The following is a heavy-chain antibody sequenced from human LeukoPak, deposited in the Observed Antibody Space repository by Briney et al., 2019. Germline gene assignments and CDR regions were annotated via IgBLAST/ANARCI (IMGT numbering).Heavy chain of an antibody. V-gene: IGHV1-18*01. CDR3: ARQLRWDQYYFDY. J-gene: IGHJ4*02. CDR2: ISAYNGDT. D-gene: IGHD4-23*01. Sequence: GASVKVSCKASGYTFTSYAMNWVRQAPGQGLEWMGWISAYNGDTKYALNLQGRVTMTTDTSTSTAYMELRSLRSDDTAVYYCARQLRWDQYYFDYWGQGTLVTVSS. CDR1: GYTFTSYA.